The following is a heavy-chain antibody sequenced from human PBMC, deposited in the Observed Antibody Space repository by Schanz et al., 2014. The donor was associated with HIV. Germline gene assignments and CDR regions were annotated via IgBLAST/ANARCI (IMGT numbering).Heavy chain of an antibody. CDR3: VRDESTLTTGDFQD. Sequence: QEQLVESGGGVVQPGKSLRLSCAASGFTFRNFGMHWVRQAPGKGLEWVAVIWYDGTNIDYADSVKGRFTVSRDNANSSLFLQMDSLRPEDTATYYCVRDESTLTTGDFQDWGQGTLVTVSS. CDR1: GFTFRNFG. D-gene: IGHD4-17*01. V-gene: IGHV3-33*01. CDR2: IWYDGTNI. J-gene: IGHJ1*01.